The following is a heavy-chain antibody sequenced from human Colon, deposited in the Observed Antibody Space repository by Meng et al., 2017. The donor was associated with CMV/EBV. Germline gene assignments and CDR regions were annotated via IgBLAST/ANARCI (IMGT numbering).Heavy chain of an antibody. V-gene: IGHV3-23*01. CDR1: GFTFSSYA. CDR3: ARDNGRYGDYGYYYYYGMDV. CDR2: ISGSGGST. Sequence: GGSLRLSCAASGFTFSSYAMSWVRQAPGKGLEWVSAISGSGGSTYYADSVKGRFTISRDNSKNTLYLQMNSLRAEDTAVYYCARDNGRYGDYGYYYYYGMDVWGQGTTVTVSS. D-gene: IGHD4-17*01. J-gene: IGHJ6*02.